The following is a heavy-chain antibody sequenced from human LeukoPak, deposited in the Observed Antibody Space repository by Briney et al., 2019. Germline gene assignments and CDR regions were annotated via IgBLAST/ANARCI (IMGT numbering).Heavy chain of an antibody. J-gene: IGHJ4*02. CDR3: ARGRYVTTRGGAAAGFLDY. CDR2: IFYSGST. Sequence: SETLSLTCTVSGGSISSYFWSWIRQPPGKGLEWIGYIFYSGSTNYNPSLKSRVTISVDTSKNQFPLKLSSVTAADTAVYYCARGRYVTTRGGAAAGFLDYWGQGTLVTVSS. D-gene: IGHD6-13*01. CDR1: GGSISSYF. V-gene: IGHV4-59*12.